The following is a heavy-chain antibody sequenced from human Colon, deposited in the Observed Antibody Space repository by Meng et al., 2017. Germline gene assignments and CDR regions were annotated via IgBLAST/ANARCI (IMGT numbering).Heavy chain of an antibody. CDR2: ISNSGGAQ. Sequence: VQLVESGGRLVRRGGTMRISCVGSGFSFNNYGTSWGRQGEGKGLGWVSGISNSGGAQYYSDSVKDRFTISRDNSKNTVYLQMNSLRADDTAVYYCAKDSFTNYESDSWGQGTLVTVSS. J-gene: IGHJ5*02. CDR1: GFSFNNYG. CDR3: AKDSFTNYESDS. D-gene: IGHD3-16*01. V-gene: IGHV3-23*04.